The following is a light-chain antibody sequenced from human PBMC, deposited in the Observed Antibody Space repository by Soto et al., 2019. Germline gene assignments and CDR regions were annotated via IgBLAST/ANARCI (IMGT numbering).Light chain of an antibody. J-gene: IGKJ3*01. CDR3: QKCSSVPI. CDR2: AAS. Sequence: DIQMTQSPTSLSASVGDRDTITCRASQDIRNFVAWYQQKPGKAPKLLIYAASTLQSGVPSRFSGSGSGTDFTLTINSPQPEDVASYSCQKCSSVPIFGPGTKVEIK. V-gene: IGKV1-27*01. CDR1: QDIRNF.